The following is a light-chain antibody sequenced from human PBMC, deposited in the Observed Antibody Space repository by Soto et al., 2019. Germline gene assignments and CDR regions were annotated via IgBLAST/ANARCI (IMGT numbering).Light chain of an antibody. CDR1: SSNIGAGYD. V-gene: IGLV1-40*01. J-gene: IGLJ2*01. Sequence: QSVLTQPPSVSGAPGQRVTISCTGSSSNIGAGYDVHWYQQLPGTAPKLLIYGNSNRPSGVPDRFSGSKSGTSASLAITGLQVEDEADYYCQSYDSSRSVVFGGGTTLTVL. CDR2: GNS. CDR3: QSYDSSRSVV.